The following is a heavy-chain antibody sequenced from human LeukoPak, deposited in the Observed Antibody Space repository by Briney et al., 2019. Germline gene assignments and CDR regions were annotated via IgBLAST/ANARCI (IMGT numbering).Heavy chain of an antibody. J-gene: IGHJ6*03. CDR1: GYTFTSYG. Sequence: GASVKVSCKASGYTFTSYGISWVRQAPGQGLEWMGWISAYNGNTNYAQKLQGRVTMTRDTSISTAYMEVSSLRSDDTAVYYCARVSLYCSGSSCYYIDVWGKGTTVTVSS. V-gene: IGHV1-18*01. CDR2: ISAYNGNT. CDR3: ARVSLYCSGSSCYYIDV. D-gene: IGHD2-2*01.